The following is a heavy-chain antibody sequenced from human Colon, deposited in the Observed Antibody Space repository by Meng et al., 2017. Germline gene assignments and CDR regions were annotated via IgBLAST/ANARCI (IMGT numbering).Heavy chain of an antibody. CDR2: ISNSGSA. V-gene: IGHV4-31*02. D-gene: IGHD2-21*01. Sequence: EWIGYISNSGSAYYNPSLKSRVSISVDTSKNQFSLKMHSVSAADTALYYCARTGLHSYYFDFWGQGTLVTVSS. J-gene: IGHJ4*02. CDR3: ARTGLHSYYFDF.